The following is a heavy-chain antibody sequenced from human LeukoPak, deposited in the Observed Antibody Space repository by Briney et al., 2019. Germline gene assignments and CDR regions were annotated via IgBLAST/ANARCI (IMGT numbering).Heavy chain of an antibody. D-gene: IGHD4-23*01. J-gene: IGHJ4*02. CDR1: GVSISSNSYS. Sequence: PSETLSLTCAVSGVSISSNSYSWGWIRQPPGKGLEWIGSIYFSGSTYYNPSLKSRVTISIDTSKNQFSLKLTSVTAADTAMYYCARDHKGWQLVYSYYFDYWGQGTLVTVSS. CDR2: IYFSGST. V-gene: IGHV4-39*07. CDR3: ARDHKGWQLVYSYYFDY.